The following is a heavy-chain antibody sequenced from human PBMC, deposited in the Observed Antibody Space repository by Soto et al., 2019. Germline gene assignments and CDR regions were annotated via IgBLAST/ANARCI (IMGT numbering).Heavy chain of an antibody. V-gene: IGHV1-58*01. J-gene: IGHJ3*02. D-gene: IGHD2-2*01. CDR3: AAFYCSSTSCYPGNVFDI. CDR1: GFTFSGSA. CDR2: IVVGSGST. Sequence: SVKVSCKASGFTFSGSAVQWVRQARGQRLEWIGWIVVGSGSTNYAQKFQERVTITRDMSTSTAYMELSSLRSEDTAVYYCAAFYCSSTSCYPGNVFDIWGQGTMVTVSS.